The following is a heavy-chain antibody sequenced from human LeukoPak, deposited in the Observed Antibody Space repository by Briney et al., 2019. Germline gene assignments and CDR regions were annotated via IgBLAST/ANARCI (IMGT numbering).Heavy chain of an antibody. Sequence: ASVKVSCKASGYTFTGYYMHWVRQAPGQGLEWMGWINPNSGGTNYAQKFQGRVTMTTDTFTSTAYMELRSLRSDDTAVYYCASPYYDILTGAPEYFQHWGQGTLVTVSS. CDR1: GYTFTGYY. CDR3: ASPYYDILTGAPEYFQH. J-gene: IGHJ1*01. D-gene: IGHD3-9*01. CDR2: INPNSGGT. V-gene: IGHV1-2*02.